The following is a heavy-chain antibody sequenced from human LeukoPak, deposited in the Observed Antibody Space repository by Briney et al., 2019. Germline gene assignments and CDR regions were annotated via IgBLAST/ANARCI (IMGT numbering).Heavy chain of an antibody. CDR2: IYYSGSS. D-gene: IGHD6-6*01. CDR1: GGSISSHY. Sequence: SETLSLTCTVSGGSISSHYWSWIRQPPGKGLEWIGYIYYSGSSNYNPSPKSRVTVSVDTSKNQFSLKLSSVTAADTAVYYCARALYGSSSLFDYWGQGTLVTVSS. CDR3: ARALYGSSSLFDY. J-gene: IGHJ4*02. V-gene: IGHV4-59*11.